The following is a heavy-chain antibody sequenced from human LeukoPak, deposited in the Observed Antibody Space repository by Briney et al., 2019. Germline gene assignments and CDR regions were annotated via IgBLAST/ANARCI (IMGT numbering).Heavy chain of an antibody. V-gene: IGHV3-23*01. CDR1: GFTFSYPV. J-gene: IGHJ4*02. CDR3: AREFRIYYFDL. CDR2: VSDSGDKT. D-gene: IGHD2/OR15-2a*01. Sequence: PGGSLRLPCTASGFTFSYPVMRWVRQAPGKRPEWVASVSDSGDKTYYADSVKGRFTISRDNSKNTLYLQMNSLRDEDSAVYYCAREFRIYYFDLWGQGTLVTVSS.